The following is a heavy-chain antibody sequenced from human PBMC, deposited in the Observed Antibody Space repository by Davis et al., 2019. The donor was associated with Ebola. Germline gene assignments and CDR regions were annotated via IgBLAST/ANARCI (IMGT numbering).Heavy chain of an antibody. D-gene: IGHD3-3*01. CDR3: AREGHDFWSGTPNS. Sequence: PGGSLRLSCAASGFMFRSYWMSWVRQAPGKGLEWVANIKEDGSAKYYVDSVKGRFTISRDNAENSLYLQMNSLRVEDTAVYYCAREGHDFWSGTPNSWGQGTLVTVSS. V-gene: IGHV3-7*01. J-gene: IGHJ4*02. CDR1: GFMFRSYW. CDR2: IKEDGSAK.